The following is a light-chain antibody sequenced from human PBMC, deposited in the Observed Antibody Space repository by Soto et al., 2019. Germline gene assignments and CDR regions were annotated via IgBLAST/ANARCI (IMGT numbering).Light chain of an antibody. CDR2: GSS. Sequence: EVGLTHSPGTLSLSPGERATLSCRASQSVSNNYFAWYQQKPGQAPRLLIFGSSDRATGIPDRFSGSGSGTDFTLTTSRLEPEDFAVYYCQQYGSSPPYTLGQGTKLEIK. CDR3: QQYGSSPPYT. V-gene: IGKV3-20*01. J-gene: IGKJ2*01. CDR1: QSVSNNY.